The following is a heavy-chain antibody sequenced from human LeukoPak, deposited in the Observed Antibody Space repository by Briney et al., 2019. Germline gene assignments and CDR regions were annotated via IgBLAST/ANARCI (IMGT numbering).Heavy chain of an antibody. V-gene: IGHV5-51*01. CDR2: IYPGDSDT. Sequence: PGESLQISCRCSGSSFNSFWIGWVRQLPGKGLEWRGIIYPGDSDTRYSPSFQGQVAISADKSISTAYLQWSSLKASDSAMYYCARLRTYGDYALNYWGQGTLVTVSS. D-gene: IGHD4-17*01. CDR3: ARLRTYGDYALNY. CDR1: GSSFNSFW. J-gene: IGHJ4*02.